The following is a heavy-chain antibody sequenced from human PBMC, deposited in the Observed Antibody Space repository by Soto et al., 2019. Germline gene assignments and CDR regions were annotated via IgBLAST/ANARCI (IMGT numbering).Heavy chain of an antibody. CDR3: AIGDGTGLYRSWWSPRF. D-gene: IGHD2-8*02. Sequence: PGGSLTLSWAASGFTFSNYIMSWVRQAPGKGLEWVSSISSSSTYIYYADSVKGRSTISRDNANNSLFLQVTSLRTDDTALYFFAIGDGTGLYRSWWSPRFWGQVPLVTVSS. CDR2: ISSSSTYI. V-gene: IGHV3-21*01. J-gene: IGHJ4*02. CDR1: GFTFSNYI.